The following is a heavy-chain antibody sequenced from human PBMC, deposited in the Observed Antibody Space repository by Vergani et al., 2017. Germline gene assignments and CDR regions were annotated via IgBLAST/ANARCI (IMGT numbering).Heavy chain of an antibody. Sequence: QVQLQESGPGLVQPSETLSLTCTVSGGSISSYYWSWIRQPPGKGLEWIGYIYYSGSTNYNPYLMSRVTISVDTSKNQFSLKLSSVTAADTAVYYCARSDSSHYTRLYYYYYCIDVWGQGTTVTVSS. CDR2: IYYSGST. CDR1: GGSISSYY. CDR3: ARSDSSHYTRLYYYYYCIDV. D-gene: IGHD2-2*02. J-gene: IGHJ6*02. V-gene: IGHV4-59*01.